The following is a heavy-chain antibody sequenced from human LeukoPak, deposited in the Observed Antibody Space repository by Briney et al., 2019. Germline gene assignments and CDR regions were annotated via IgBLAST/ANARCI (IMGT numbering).Heavy chain of an antibody. CDR2: INTDGSGT. CDR3: TRGNAHAFDI. Sequence: GGSLRLSCAASGFTFSSYWMHWVRQAPGKGLVWVSRINTDGSGTSYADSVKGRFTISRDNAKNTLYLQMNSLRAEDTAVYYCTRGNAHAFDIWGQGTMVTVSS. V-gene: IGHV3-74*01. D-gene: IGHD1-1*01. J-gene: IGHJ3*02. CDR1: GFTFSSYW.